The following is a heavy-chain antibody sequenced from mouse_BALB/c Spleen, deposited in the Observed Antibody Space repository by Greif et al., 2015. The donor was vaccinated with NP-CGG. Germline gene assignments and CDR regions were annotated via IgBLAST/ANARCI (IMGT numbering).Heavy chain of an antibody. CDR1: GYAFSSSW. J-gene: IGHJ4*01. D-gene: IGHD2-3*01. Sequence: VQVVESGPELVKPGASVKISCKASGYAFSSSWMNWVKQRPGQGLEWIGRIYPGDGDTNYYGKFKGKATLTADKSSSTAYMQLSSLTSVDSAVYFCARGWLLGAMDYWGQGTSVTVSS. CDR3: ARGWLLGAMDY. CDR2: IYPGDGDT. V-gene: IGHV1-82*01.